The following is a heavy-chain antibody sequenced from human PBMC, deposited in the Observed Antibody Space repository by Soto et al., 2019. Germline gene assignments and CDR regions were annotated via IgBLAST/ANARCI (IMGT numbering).Heavy chain of an antibody. CDR2: IYYSGST. J-gene: IGHJ4*02. D-gene: IGHD2-15*01. V-gene: IGHV4-39*01. CDR3: ARGYCSGGSCYSLHLYYFDY. Sequence: PSETLSLTCTVSGGSISSSSYYWGWIRQPPGKGLEWIGSIYYSGSTYYNPSLKSRVTISVDTSKNQFSLKLSSVTAADTAVYYCARGYCSGGSCYSLHLYYFDYWGQGTLVTVAS. CDR1: GGSISSSSYY.